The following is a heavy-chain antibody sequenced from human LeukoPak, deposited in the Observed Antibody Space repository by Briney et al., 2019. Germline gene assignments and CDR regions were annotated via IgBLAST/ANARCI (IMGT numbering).Heavy chain of an antibody. J-gene: IGHJ1*01. D-gene: IGHD6-13*01. V-gene: IGHV3-23*01. CDR2: ISGTGGRK. CDR1: GFSFSSYA. CDR3: AKGPYSDSSEWFQY. Sequence: PGGSLRLSCAASGFSFSSYAMGWVRQAPWKGLEWVSSISGTGGRKYYADSVKGRFTISRDNSRNTLSLQMNSLRVEHTAVYFCAKGPYSDSSEWFQYWGQGTLVTVSS.